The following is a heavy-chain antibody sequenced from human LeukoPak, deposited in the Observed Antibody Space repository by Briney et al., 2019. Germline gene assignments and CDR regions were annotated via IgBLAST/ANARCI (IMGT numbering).Heavy chain of an antibody. Sequence: SETLSLTCSVSGYSISSAYYWGWIRQPPGKGLEWIGTMYHSGSTNYNPSLKSRVTISVDTSKNQFSLKLSSVTAADTAVYYCARSSVLLWFGVRNYYMDVWGKGTTVTVSS. V-gene: IGHV4-38-2*02. CDR2: MYHSGST. D-gene: IGHD3-10*01. J-gene: IGHJ6*03. CDR1: GYSISSAYY. CDR3: ARSSVLLWFGVRNYYMDV.